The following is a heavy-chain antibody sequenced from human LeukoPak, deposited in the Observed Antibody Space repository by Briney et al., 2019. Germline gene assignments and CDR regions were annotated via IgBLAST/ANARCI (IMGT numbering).Heavy chain of an antibody. CDR1: GFTFSSYD. CDR3: ARGSLNCDPCYFDY. Sequence: QPGGSLRLSCAASGFTFSSYDMNWVRQAPGKGLEWVSYISGGGSTIYYADSVKGRFTISRGNAKNSLYLQMNSLRGEDTAVYYCARGSLNCDPCYFDYWGRGTLVTVSS. CDR2: ISGGGSTI. D-gene: IGHD1-1*01. V-gene: IGHV3-48*03. J-gene: IGHJ4*02.